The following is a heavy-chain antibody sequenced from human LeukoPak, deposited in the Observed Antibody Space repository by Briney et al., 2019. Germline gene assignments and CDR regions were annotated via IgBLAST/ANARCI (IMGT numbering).Heavy chain of an antibody. CDR1: GGSISSYY. J-gene: IGHJ6*02. D-gene: IGHD6-6*01. CDR2: IYTSGST. CDR3: ARGRGGGSSIRYYYYGMDV. V-gene: IGHV4-4*07. Sequence: PSETLSLTCTVSGGSISSYYWSWIRQPAGKGLEWIGRIYTSGSTNYNPSLKSRVTMSVDTSKNQFSLKLSSVTAADTAVYYCARGRGGGSSIRYYYYGMDVWGQGTTVTVSS.